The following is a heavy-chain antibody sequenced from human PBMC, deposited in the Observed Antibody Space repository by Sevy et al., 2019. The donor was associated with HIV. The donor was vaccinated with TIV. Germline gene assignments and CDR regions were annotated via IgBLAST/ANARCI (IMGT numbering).Heavy chain of an antibody. Sequence: GGSLRLSCTASGFDFPNAWMNWIRQVPGKGLEWVGHIKSITDGGAADYAAPVKGRFTISRHDSKNTLYLQMNSLKAEDTAVYYCSTDDPISYWGRGTLVTVSS. J-gene: IGHJ4*02. CDR3: STDDPISY. D-gene: IGHD3-3*02. CDR2: IKSITDGGAA. V-gene: IGHV3-15*07. CDR1: GFDFPNAW.